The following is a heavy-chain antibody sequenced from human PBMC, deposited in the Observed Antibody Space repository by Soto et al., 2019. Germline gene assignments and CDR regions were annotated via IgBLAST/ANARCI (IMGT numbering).Heavy chain of an antibody. V-gene: IGHV3-11*01. CDR1: GFTFSDYY. D-gene: IGHD3-3*01. J-gene: IGHJ6*03. CDR2: VSTRGSTV. CDR3: AREGGFWSGSYPPNKYYYMDV. Sequence: QVQLVESGGGLVKPGGSLRLSCAGSGFTFSDYYINWIRQAPGKGLEWVSYVSTRGSTVYYADSVEGRFTIFRDNAENSLYLQMNSLRPEDTAIYYCAREGGFWSGSYPPNKYYYMDVWGKGTTVTVSS.